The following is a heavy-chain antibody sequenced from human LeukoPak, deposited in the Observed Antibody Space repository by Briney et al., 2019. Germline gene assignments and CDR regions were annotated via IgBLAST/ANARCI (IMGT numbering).Heavy chain of an antibody. CDR2: IWYDGSSR. Sequence: PGRSLRLSCAASGFTFSTYGIHWVRQAPGKGLEWVAVIWYDGSSRYSADSVKGRFTFTRDNSKNTLYLQMNSLRAEDTAVYYCARDRGGSHYFDYWGQGTLVTVSS. J-gene: IGHJ4*02. CDR3: ARDRGGSHYFDY. CDR1: GFTFSTYG. V-gene: IGHV3-33*01. D-gene: IGHD1-26*01.